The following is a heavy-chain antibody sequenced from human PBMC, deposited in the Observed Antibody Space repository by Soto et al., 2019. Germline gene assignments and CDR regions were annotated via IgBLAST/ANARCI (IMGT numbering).Heavy chain of an antibody. CDR1: GFIFDDYG. CDR2: INWSGTSP. CDR3: ARSPKYYDFWSDYHFDY. J-gene: IGHJ4*02. Sequence: GGSLRLSCAASGFIFDDYGMSWVRQVPGKGLEWVSGINWSGTSPGYADSVMGRFTISRDNAKNSLYLQMNTLRAEDTALYYCARSPKYYDFWSDYHFDYWGQGTLVTVSS. D-gene: IGHD3-3*01. V-gene: IGHV3-20*04.